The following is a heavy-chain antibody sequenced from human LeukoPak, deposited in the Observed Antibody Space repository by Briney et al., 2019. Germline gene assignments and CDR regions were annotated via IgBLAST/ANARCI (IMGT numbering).Heavy chain of an antibody. CDR1: GFTFSSYA. D-gene: IGHD3-22*01. CDR2: IWFDGRKK. CDR3: AKEGRMIVVGNYYYMDV. Sequence: PGRSLRLSCAASGFTFSSYAMHWVRQAPGKGLEWVAVIWFDGRKKYYADSVKGRFTISRDNSKKTLYLQMNSLRAEDTAVYYCAKEGRMIVVGNYYYMDVWGKGTTVTVSS. V-gene: IGHV3-33*06. J-gene: IGHJ6*03.